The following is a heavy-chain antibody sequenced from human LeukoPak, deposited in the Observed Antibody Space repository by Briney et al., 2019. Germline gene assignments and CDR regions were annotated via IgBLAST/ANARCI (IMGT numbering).Heavy chain of an antibody. CDR3: ASRRWLQSKDYFDY. CDR1: GGSISSYY. D-gene: IGHD5-24*01. CDR2: IYYSGST. V-gene: IGHV4-59*01. J-gene: IGHJ4*02. Sequence: SETLSLTCTVSGGSISSYYWSWIRQPPGKGLEWIGYIYYSGSTNYNPSLKSRVTISVDTSKNQFSLKLSSVTAADTAVYYCASRRWLQSKDYFDYWGQGTLVTVYS.